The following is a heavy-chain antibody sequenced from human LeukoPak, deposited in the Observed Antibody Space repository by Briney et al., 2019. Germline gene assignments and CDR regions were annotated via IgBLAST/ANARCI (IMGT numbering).Heavy chain of an antibody. CDR2: IIPILGIA. Sequence: SVKVSCKASGGTFSSYAISWVRQAPGQGLEWMGRIIPILGIANYAQKFQGRVTITADKSTSTAYMELSSLRSEDTAVYYCARAYGSGSCELDYWGQGTLVTVSS. V-gene: IGHV1-69*04. CDR3: ARAYGSGSCELDY. D-gene: IGHD3-10*01. J-gene: IGHJ4*02. CDR1: GGTFSSYA.